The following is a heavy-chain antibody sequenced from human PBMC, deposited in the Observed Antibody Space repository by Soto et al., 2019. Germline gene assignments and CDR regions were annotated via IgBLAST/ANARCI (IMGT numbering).Heavy chain of an antibody. J-gene: IGHJ6*02. CDR3: VRMNADSYQFYYAMDV. Sequence: QVTLKESGPVLVKPTETLTLTCTVSGFSLTTGRMGVSWIRQPPGKALEWLAHIFSDAERSYSTSMQSRLTISKDTSGSQVVLSMTNVDPVDTGTCYCVRMNADSYQFYYAMDVWGHGTTVTVSS. CDR1: GFSLTTGRMG. D-gene: IGHD2-2*01. V-gene: IGHV2-26*01. CDR2: IFSDAER.